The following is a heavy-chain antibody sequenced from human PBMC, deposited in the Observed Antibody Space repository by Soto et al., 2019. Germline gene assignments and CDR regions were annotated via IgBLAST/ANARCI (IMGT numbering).Heavy chain of an antibody. Sequence: QVQLVQSGAEVKKPGASVKVSCKPSGYTFTSYDINWVRQAPGQGLEWMGWMSPNSGNTGYAQKFQGRVTMTRSTSISTGYMELSSLRSEDTAVYYCERGPPNWGFDSWGQGTLVIVSS. D-gene: IGHD7-27*01. V-gene: IGHV1-8*01. CDR3: ERGPPNWGFDS. CDR2: MSPNSGNT. J-gene: IGHJ5*01. CDR1: GYTFTSYD.